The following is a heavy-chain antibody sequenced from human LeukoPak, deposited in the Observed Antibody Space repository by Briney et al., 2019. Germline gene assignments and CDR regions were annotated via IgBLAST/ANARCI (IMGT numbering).Heavy chain of an antibody. J-gene: IGHJ4*02. CDR2: IGPGGET. CDR1: GLTFSSYD. V-gene: IGHV3-13*01. D-gene: IGHD5-24*01. CDR3: AMGRRDGYNFPFDS. Sequence: GGSLRLSCAASGLTFSSYDMHWVRQSTGQGLEWVSAIGPGGETYYSGSVKGRFTISREMAENSFYLQMNSLTAGDTAVYYCAMGRRDGYNFPFDSWGQGTLVTVSS.